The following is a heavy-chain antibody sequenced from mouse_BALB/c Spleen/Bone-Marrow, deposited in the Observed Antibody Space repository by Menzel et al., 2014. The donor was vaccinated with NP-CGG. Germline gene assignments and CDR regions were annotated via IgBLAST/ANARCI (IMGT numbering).Heavy chain of an antibody. CDR1: GYAFTSYN. D-gene: IGHD1-1*01. V-gene: IGHV1S135*01. CDR3: ARRVYYDYYTMDY. CDR2: IDPYSGGT. J-gene: IGHJ4*01. Sequence: KQSGPELVKPGASVKVSCKASGYAFTSYNMYWVKQSHGKSLEWIGYIDPYSGGTSYNQKFKGKATLTVDKSSSTAYMHLNSLTSEDSAVYYCARRVYYDYYTMDYCGQSSTGTGSS.